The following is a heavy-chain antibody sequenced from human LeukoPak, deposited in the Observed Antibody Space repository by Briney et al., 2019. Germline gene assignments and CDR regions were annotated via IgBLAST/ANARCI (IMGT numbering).Heavy chain of an antibody. CDR1: GYTFTGYY. J-gene: IGHJ4*02. Sequence: ASVKVSCKASGYTFTGYYMHWVRQAPGQGLEWMGWINPNSGGTNYAQKFQGRVTMTRDTSISTAYMELSRLRSDDTAVYYCARDRIVVVPAAIFGTGGADYWGQGTLVTVSS. D-gene: IGHD2-2*01. V-gene: IGHV1-2*02. CDR2: INPNSGGT. CDR3: ARDRIVVVPAAIFGTGGADY.